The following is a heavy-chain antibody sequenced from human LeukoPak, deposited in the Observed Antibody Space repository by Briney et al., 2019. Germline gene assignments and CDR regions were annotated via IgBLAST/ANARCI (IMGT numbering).Heavy chain of an antibody. V-gene: IGHV3-7*01. CDR1: GFTFSSYW. D-gene: IGHD3-22*01. J-gene: IGHJ4*02. Sequence: GGSLRLSCAASGFTFSSYWMTWVRQVPGKGLEWVANIKEDGSEKYYVDSVKGRFTTSRDNAKNSLYLLMYSLRAENTAVYYCATYYYDSSGLIWGQGTLVTVSS. CDR2: IKEDGSEK. CDR3: ATYYYDSSGLI.